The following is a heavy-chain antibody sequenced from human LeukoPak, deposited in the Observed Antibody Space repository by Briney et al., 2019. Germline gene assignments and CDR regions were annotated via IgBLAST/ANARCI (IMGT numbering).Heavy chain of an antibody. V-gene: IGHV3-53*01. Sequence: PGGSLRLSCAASGFTVSSNYMNWVRQAPGRGPEWVSVIYTAGNTFYADSVKGRLTMSRDNSKNTLYLQMNSLRAEDTSVYYCARVLLDTNRDQYWYYDLWGRGTLVTVSS. J-gene: IGHJ2*01. CDR2: IYTAGNT. CDR1: GFTVSSNY. CDR3: ARVLLDTNRDQYWYYDL. D-gene: IGHD1-14*01.